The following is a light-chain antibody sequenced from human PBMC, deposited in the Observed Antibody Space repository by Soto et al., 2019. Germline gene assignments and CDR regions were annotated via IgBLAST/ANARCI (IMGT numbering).Light chain of an antibody. CDR2: AAS. CDR3: QKYNSAPRT. Sequence: DIPMTQSPSSLPASVGDRVTITCRASQGISNYLAWYQQKPGKVPKLLIYAASTLQSGVPSRFSGSGSGTDFTLTISSLQPEDVATYYCQKYNSAPRTFGQGTRVEIK. J-gene: IGKJ1*01. V-gene: IGKV1-27*01. CDR1: QGISNY.